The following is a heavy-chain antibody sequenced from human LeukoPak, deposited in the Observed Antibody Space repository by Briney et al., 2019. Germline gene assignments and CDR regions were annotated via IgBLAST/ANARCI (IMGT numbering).Heavy chain of an antibody. CDR3: ARARGGSNSDY. V-gene: IGHV3-7*05. Sequence: GGSLRLSCAASGFTFSSYWMRWVRQAPGKGLDWVASINQDGSEKYYVDSVKGRFTISRDNAKNSLYLQMNSLRADDTAVYYCARARGGSNSDYWGQGTLVTVSS. CDR1: GFTFSSYW. D-gene: IGHD1-26*01. J-gene: IGHJ4*02. CDR2: INQDGSEK.